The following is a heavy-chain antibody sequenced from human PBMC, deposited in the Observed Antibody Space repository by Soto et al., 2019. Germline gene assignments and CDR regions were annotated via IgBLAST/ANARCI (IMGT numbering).Heavy chain of an antibody. V-gene: IGHV3-64*01. Sequence: EVQLVESAGGLVQPAGSLILSCAASGFTFSSFPMHWVRQAPGKGLEYVSAISSNGVNTYSANSVKGRFTISRDNSKNTLYLQMGSLRAEDMAVYYCARANSGWYGPFDYWGQGTLVTVSS. CDR1: GFTFSSFP. J-gene: IGHJ4*02. CDR3: ARANSGWYGPFDY. D-gene: IGHD6-19*01. CDR2: ISSNGVNT.